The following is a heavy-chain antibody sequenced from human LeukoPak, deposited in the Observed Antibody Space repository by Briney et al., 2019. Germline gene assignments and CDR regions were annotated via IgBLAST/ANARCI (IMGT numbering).Heavy chain of an antibody. CDR2: IYSGGST. V-gene: IGHV3-66*01. Sequence: PGGSLRLSCAASGFTVSSNYMSWVRQAPGKGLEWVSVIYSGGSTYYADSVKGRFTISRDNSKNTLYLQMNSLRAEDTAVYYCAKDGTYSGSTFDYWGQGTLVTVSS. J-gene: IGHJ4*02. CDR3: AKDGTYSGSTFDY. CDR1: GFTVSSNY. D-gene: IGHD1-26*01.